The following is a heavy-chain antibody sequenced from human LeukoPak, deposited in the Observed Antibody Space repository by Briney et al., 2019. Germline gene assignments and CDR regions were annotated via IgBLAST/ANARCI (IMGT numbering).Heavy chain of an antibody. CDR2: IIPIFGTA. Sequence: GASVKVSCKASGGTFSSYAISWVRQAPGQGLEWMGGIIPIFGTANYAQKFQGRVTITAEESTSTAYMELSSLRSEDTAVYYCARGYYYGSGSYYPFDYWGQGTLVIVSS. J-gene: IGHJ4*02. CDR3: ARGYYYGSGSYYPFDY. D-gene: IGHD3-10*01. CDR1: GGTFSSYA. V-gene: IGHV1-69*13.